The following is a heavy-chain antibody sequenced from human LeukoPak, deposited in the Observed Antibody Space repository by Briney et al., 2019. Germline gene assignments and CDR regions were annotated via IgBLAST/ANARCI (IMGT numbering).Heavy chain of an antibody. CDR3: ARESGLFAFDI. D-gene: IGHD6-19*01. Sequence: PGGSLRLSCAASGFTVSSNYMSWVRQAPGKGLEWVSVIYSGGSTYYADSVKGRFTISRDNSKNTLYLQMNSLRAEDTAVYYCARESGLFAFDIWGQGTMVTVSS. V-gene: IGHV3-66*01. CDR1: GFTVSSNY. J-gene: IGHJ3*02. CDR2: IYSGGST.